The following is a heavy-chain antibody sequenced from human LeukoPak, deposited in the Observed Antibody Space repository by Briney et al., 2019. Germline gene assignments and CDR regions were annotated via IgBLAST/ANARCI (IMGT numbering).Heavy chain of an antibody. D-gene: IGHD3-16*01. J-gene: IGHJ3*02. V-gene: IGHV1-2*06. CDR2: INPNSGGT. Sequence: ASVKVSCKASGYTFTGYCMHWVRQAPGQGLEWMGRINPNSGGTNYAQKFQGRVTMTRDTSISTAYMELSRLRSDDTAVYYCASSGLGVRYYAFDIWGQGTMVTFSS. CDR3: ASSGLGVRYYAFDI. CDR1: GYTFTGYC.